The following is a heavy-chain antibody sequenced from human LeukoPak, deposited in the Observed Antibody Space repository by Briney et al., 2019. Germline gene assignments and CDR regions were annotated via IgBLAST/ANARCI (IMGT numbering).Heavy chain of an antibody. CDR1: GFTFSSYS. CDR2: FTGGGIT. V-gene: IGHV3-23*01. J-gene: IGHJ4*02. CDR3: AKSQYSSSWYGSY. Sequence: PGGSLRLSCAASGFTFSSYSLSWVRQSPGKGLEWVSTFTGGGITYYADSVKGRFTISRDNSKNTLYLQMNSLRAEDTAVYYCAKSQYSSSWYGSYWGQGTLVTVSS. D-gene: IGHD6-13*01.